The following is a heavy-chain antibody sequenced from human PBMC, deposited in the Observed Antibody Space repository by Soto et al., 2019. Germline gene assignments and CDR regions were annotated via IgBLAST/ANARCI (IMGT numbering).Heavy chain of an antibody. V-gene: IGHV5-51*01. D-gene: IGHD2-15*01. J-gene: IGHJ6*02. CDR3: ARRGGSGSNKYYSFGMDV. CDR2: IYPGDSDT. Sequence: CIRQINGKGREWMGIIYPGDSDTKYSPSFQGQVTFSSDKSISTAYLQWSSLKASDSAMYYCARRGGSGSNKYYSFGMDVWAQGTTVTVSS.